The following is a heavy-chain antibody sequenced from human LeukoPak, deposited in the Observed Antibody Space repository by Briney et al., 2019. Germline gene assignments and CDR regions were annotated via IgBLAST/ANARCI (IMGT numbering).Heavy chain of an antibody. D-gene: IGHD3-10*01. CDR1: GFTFSSYS. CDR3: AKGGSFYGSGSYYNEPFDY. CDR2: IIASGGTT. Sequence: GGSLRLSCTASGFTFSSYSMSWVRQAPGKGLEWVSSIIASGGTTYYADSVKGRFTISRDNSKNTVYLQMNSLRAEDTAVYYCAKGGSFYGSGSYYNEPFDYWGQGTLVTVSS. J-gene: IGHJ4*02. V-gene: IGHV3-23*01.